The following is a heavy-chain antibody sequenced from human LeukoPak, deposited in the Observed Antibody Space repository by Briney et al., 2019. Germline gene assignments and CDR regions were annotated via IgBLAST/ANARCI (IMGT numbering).Heavy chain of an antibody. D-gene: IGHD3-10*01. CDR1: GFTFSSYW. V-gene: IGHV3-74*01. CDR2: INSDGSST. Sequence: GGSLRLSCAASGFTFSSYWMHWVRQAPGKGLVWVSCINSDGSSTSYADSVKGRFTISRDNAKNTLYLQMNSLRAEDTAVYYCASFGRYNWFDPWGQGTLVTVSS. J-gene: IGHJ5*02. CDR3: ASFGRYNWFDP.